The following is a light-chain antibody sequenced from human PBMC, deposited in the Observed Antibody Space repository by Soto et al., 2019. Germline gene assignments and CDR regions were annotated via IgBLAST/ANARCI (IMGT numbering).Light chain of an antibody. V-gene: IGKV3-20*01. J-gene: IGKJ3*01. Sequence: EIVLTQSPGTLSLSPGERATLSCRASQSVSSSYLAWYQQKPGQAPRLLIYGASSRAPGIPDRFSGSGSGTDFPLTISRLEPEDFAVYYCQQYCSSPPITFGPGTKVDIK. CDR3: QQYCSSPPIT. CDR1: QSVSSSY. CDR2: GAS.